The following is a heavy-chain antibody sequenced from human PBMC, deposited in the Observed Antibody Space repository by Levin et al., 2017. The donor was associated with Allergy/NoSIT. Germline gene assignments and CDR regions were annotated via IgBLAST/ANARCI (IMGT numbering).Heavy chain of an antibody. CDR3: AKDMVSSSSAFYYFDY. J-gene: IGHJ4*02. D-gene: IGHD6-6*01. CDR1: GFTFDDYA. V-gene: IGHV3-9*01. CDR2: ISWNSGSI. Sequence: PGGSLRLSCAASGFTFDDYAMHWVRQAPGKGLEWVSGISWNSGSIGYADSVKGRFTISRDNAKNSLYLQMNSLRAEDTALYYCAKDMVSSSSAFYYFDYWGQGTLVTVSS.